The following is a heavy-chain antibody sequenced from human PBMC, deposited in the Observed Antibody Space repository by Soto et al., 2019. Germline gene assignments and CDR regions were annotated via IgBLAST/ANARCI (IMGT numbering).Heavy chain of an antibody. CDR2: ISGSGGST. Sequence: GGSLRLSCAASGFTFSSYAMSWVRQAPGKGLEWVSAISGSGGSTYYADSVKGRFTISRDNSKNTLYLQMNSLRAEDTAVYYCAKALVQDFWSGYYNDAFDIWGQGTMVTVSS. CDR1: GFTFSSYA. V-gene: IGHV3-23*01. D-gene: IGHD3-3*01. CDR3: AKALVQDFWSGYYNDAFDI. J-gene: IGHJ3*02.